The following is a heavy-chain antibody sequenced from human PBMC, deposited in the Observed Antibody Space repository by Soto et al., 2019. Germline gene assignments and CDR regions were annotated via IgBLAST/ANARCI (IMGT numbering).Heavy chain of an antibody. CDR2: IIPIFGTA. J-gene: IGHJ3*02. Sequence: LQVGYEGTAGTFRSYDINWVRQAPGQGLEWMGGIIPIFGTANYAQKFQGRVTITADESTSTAYMELSSLRSEGTAVYYCARDADIVVVPAAMGTGAFDIWGQGTMVTVSS. D-gene: IGHD2-2*01. V-gene: IGHV1-69*01. CDR3: ARDADIVVVPAAMGTGAFDI. CDR1: AGTFRSYD.